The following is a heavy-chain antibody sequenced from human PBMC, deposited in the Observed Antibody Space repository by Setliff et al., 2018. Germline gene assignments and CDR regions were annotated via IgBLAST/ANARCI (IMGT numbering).Heavy chain of an antibody. CDR1: GLIFSNNW. D-gene: IGHD6-19*01. V-gene: IGHV3-7*03. J-gene: IGHJ5*02. Sequence: SSETLSLSCVASGLIFSNNWMSWVRQAPGKGLEWVTNINKDGSERNYVDSVKGRFTISRDNAKNSVYLQMNSLRADDTAVYYCVPQGPGYGNGWWTNWFDPWGQGTLVTVSS. CDR2: INKDGSER. CDR3: VPQGPGYGNGWWTNWFDP.